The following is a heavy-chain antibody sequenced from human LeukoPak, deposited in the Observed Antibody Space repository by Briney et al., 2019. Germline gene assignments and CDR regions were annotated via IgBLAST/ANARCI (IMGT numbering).Heavy chain of an antibody. CDR2: ISSSSSYI. CDR1: GGSFSGYY. CDR3: ARDPSITNYYDSSGYSYFDY. J-gene: IGHJ4*02. D-gene: IGHD3-22*01. V-gene: IGHV3-21*01. Sequence: PSETLSLTCAVYGGSFSGYYWSWIRQPPGKGLEWVSSISSSSSYIYYADSVKGRFTISRDNAKNSLYLQMNSLRAEDTAVYYCARDPSITNYYDSSGYSYFDYWGQGTLVTVSS.